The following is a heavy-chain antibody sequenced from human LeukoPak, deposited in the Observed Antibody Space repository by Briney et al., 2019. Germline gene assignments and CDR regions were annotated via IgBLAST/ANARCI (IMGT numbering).Heavy chain of an antibody. V-gene: IGHV4-59*01. CDR2: IYYSGST. D-gene: IGHD3-10*01. J-gene: IGHJ3*02. Sequence: PSETLSLTCTVSGVSIISYYWSWIRQPPGKGLEWIWYIYYSGSTNYNPSLKSRVTISVDTSKNQFSLKLSSVTAADTAVYYCARELWANDAFDIWAQGTMVTVSS. CDR3: ARELWANDAFDI. CDR1: GVSIISYY.